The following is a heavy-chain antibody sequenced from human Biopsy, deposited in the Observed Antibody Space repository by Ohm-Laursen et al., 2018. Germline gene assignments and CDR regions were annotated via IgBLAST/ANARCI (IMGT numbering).Heavy chain of an antibody. CDR1: GDSISGYY. Sequence: TLSLTCTVSGDSISGYYWSWIRQPPGKGLQWIGYVYYTGSTDYNPSLQSRVTISVDTSMNQISLRLQSVTAADTAIYYCTRATNSTGWPYYYFYGMDIWGQGTTVTVSS. D-gene: IGHD2/OR15-2a*01. CDR3: TRATNSTGWPYYYFYGMDI. J-gene: IGHJ6*02. CDR2: VYYTGST. V-gene: IGHV4-59*01.